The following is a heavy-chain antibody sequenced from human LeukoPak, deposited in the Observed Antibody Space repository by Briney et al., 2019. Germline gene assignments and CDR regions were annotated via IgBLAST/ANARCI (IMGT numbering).Heavy chain of an antibody. CDR2: IIPIFGTA. CDR1: GGTFSSYA. Sequence: ASVTVSCKASGGTFSSYAISWVRQAPGQGLEWMGGIIPIFGTANYAQKFQGRVTITTDESTSTAYMELSSLRSEDTAVYYCARGSSGYSLLWGQGTLVTVSS. V-gene: IGHV1-69*05. J-gene: IGHJ4*02. CDR3: ARGSSGYSLL. D-gene: IGHD3-22*01.